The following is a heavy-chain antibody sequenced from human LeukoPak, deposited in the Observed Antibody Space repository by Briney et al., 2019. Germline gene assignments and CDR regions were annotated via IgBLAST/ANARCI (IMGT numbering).Heavy chain of an antibody. D-gene: IGHD3-9*01. Sequence: GGSLRLSCAASGFTFSRYWMSWVRQAPGKGLEWVANIKQDGSEKYYVDSVKGRFTISRDNAKKSVYLQMNSLRAEDTAVYYCARDRSPNYDILTGYYSSFDYWGQGTLVTVSS. V-gene: IGHV3-7*03. J-gene: IGHJ4*02. CDR2: IKQDGSEK. CDR1: GFTFSRYW. CDR3: ARDRSPNYDILTGYYSSFDY.